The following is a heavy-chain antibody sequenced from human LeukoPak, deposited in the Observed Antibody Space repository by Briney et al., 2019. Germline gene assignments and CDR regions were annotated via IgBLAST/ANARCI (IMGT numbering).Heavy chain of an antibody. J-gene: IGHJ4*02. Sequence: PGGSLRLSCAASGFTFSSYSMNWVRQAPGKGLEWVSYISDSSSTIYCADSVKGRFTISRDNAKNSLYLQMNSLRAEDTAVYYCARLQSGYDKGGCFDYWGQGTLVTVSS. D-gene: IGHD5-12*01. V-gene: IGHV3-48*01. CDR1: GFTFSSYS. CDR3: ARLQSGYDKGGCFDY. CDR2: ISDSSSTI.